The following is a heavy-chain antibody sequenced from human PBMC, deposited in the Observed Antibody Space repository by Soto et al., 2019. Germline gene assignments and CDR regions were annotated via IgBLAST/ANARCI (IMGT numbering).Heavy chain of an antibody. CDR3: ARQSGGYYYYGMDV. J-gene: IGHJ6*02. CDR2: IYYSGTT. CDR1: GGSISSYY. D-gene: IGHD1-26*01. Sequence: PSETLSLTCTVSGGSISSYYWSWIRQSPGKGPEWIGYIYYSGTTDYSPSLKSRVTISVDTSKNQFSLKLSSVTAADSAIYYCARQSGGYYYYGMDVWDQGTTVTVSS. V-gene: IGHV4-59*08.